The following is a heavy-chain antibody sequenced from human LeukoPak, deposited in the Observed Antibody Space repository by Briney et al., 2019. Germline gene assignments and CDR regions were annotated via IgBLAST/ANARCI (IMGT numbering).Heavy chain of an antibody. V-gene: IGHV3-9*01. J-gene: IGHJ6*04. Sequence: GGSLRLSCAASGFTFDDNAIHWVRQAPGKGLEWVSGISWNSGSIGYVDSVKGRFTISRDNAKNSLYLQMNSLRAEDTAVYYCAELGITMIGGVWGKGTTVTISS. D-gene: IGHD3-10*02. CDR1: GFTFDDNA. CDR2: ISWNSGSI. CDR3: AELGITMIGGV.